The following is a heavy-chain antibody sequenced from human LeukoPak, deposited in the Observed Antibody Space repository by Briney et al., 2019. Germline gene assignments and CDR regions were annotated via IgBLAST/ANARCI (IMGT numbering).Heavy chain of an antibody. D-gene: IGHD5-18*01. CDR1: GFTFSSYA. CDR3: AREAGYSYASSYFDY. Sequence: GGSLRLSCAASGFTFSSYAMSWVRQAPGKGLEWVSAISGSGGSTYYADSVKGRFTISRDNSKNTLYLQMNSLRAEDMAVYYCAREAGYSYASSYFDYWGQGTLVTVSS. CDR2: ISGSGGST. J-gene: IGHJ4*02. V-gene: IGHV3-23*01.